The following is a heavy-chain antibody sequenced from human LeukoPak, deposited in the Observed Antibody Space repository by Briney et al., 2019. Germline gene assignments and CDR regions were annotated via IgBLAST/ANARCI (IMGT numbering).Heavy chain of an antibody. Sequence: TGGSLRLSCAASGFTFSSYAMRWVRQAPGKGLEWVAVISYDGSNKYYADSVKGRFTISRDNSKNTLYLQMNSLRAEDTAVYYCARDKERGGDYYGMDVWGQGTTVTVSS. CDR1: GFTFSSYA. J-gene: IGHJ6*02. CDR2: ISYDGSNK. CDR3: ARDKERGGDYYGMDV. V-gene: IGHV3-30-3*01. D-gene: IGHD4-17*01.